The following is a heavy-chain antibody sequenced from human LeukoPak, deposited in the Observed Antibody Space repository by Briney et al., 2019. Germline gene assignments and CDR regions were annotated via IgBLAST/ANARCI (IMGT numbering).Heavy chain of an antibody. J-gene: IGHJ4*02. Sequence: GGSLRLSCAASGFTFSSYTMNWVRQAPGKGLEWVSYISSSSSTIYYADSVKGRFTISRDNAKNSLYLQMNSLRAEDTAVYYCARDARQQLVERFDYWGQGTLVTVSS. CDR3: ARDARQQLVERFDY. CDR1: GFTFSSYT. CDR2: ISSSSSTI. V-gene: IGHV3-48*04. D-gene: IGHD6-13*01.